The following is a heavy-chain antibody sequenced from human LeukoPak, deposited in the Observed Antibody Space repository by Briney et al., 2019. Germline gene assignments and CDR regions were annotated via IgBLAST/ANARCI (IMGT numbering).Heavy chain of an antibody. Sequence: EASAKVSCKASGYTFTGYYTHWVRQAPGQGLEWMGWINPNSGGTNYAQKFQGRVTMTRDTSISTAYMELSRLRSDDTAVYYCARLAGNYYYGMDVWGQGTTVTVSS. CDR3: ARLAGNYYYGMDV. V-gene: IGHV1-2*02. CDR2: INPNSGGT. CDR1: GYTFTGYY. J-gene: IGHJ6*02.